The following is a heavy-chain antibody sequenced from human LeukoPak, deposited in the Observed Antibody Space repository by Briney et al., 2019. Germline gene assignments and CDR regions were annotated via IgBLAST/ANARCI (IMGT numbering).Heavy chain of an antibody. V-gene: IGHV3-21*01. Sequence: GGSLRLSCAASGFTFSSYAMSWVRQAPGKGLEWVSSISSSSSYIYYADSVKGRFTISRDNAKNSLYLQMNSLRAEDTAVYYCARDVRIPGGSFDYWGQGTLVTVSS. D-gene: IGHD1-26*01. CDR2: ISSSSSYI. CDR3: ARDVRIPGGSFDY. J-gene: IGHJ4*02. CDR1: GFTFSSYA.